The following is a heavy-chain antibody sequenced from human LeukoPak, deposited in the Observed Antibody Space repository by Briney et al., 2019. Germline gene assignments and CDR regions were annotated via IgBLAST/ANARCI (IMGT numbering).Heavy chain of an antibody. CDR3: ARRDYYGSGSYNWFDP. V-gene: IGHV5-10-1*01. CDR2: IDPSDSYT. D-gene: IGHD3-10*01. CDR1: GYSFTSYW. Sequence: GESLRISCKGSGYSFTSYWISWVRQMPGKGLEWMGRIDPSDSYTNYSPSFQGHVTISADKSISTAYLQWSSLKASDTAMYYCARRDYYGSGSYNWFDPWGQGTLVTVSS. J-gene: IGHJ5*02.